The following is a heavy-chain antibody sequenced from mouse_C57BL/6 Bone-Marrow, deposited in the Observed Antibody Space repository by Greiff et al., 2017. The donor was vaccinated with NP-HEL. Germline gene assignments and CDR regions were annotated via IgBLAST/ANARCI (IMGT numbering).Heavy chain of an antibody. CDR3: ARQGTAFYAMDD. Sequence: DVKLVESGGDLVKPGGSLKLSCAASGFTFSSYGMSWVRQTPDKRLEWVATISSGGSYTYYPDSVKGRFTISRDNAKNTLYLQMSSLKSEDTAMYYCARQGTAFYAMDDWGQGTSVTVSS. CDR1: GFTFSSYG. D-gene: IGHD4-1*01. V-gene: IGHV5-6*02. CDR2: ISSGGSYT. J-gene: IGHJ4*01.